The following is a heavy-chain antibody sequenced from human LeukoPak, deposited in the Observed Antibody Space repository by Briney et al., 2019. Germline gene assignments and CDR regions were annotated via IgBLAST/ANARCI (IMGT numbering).Heavy chain of an antibody. CDR2: ISYDGSNK. CDR1: GFTFSSYA. J-gene: IGHJ4*02. Sequence: GGSLRLSCAPSGFTFSSYAMHRVRQAPGKGLEWVAVISYDGSNKYYADSVKGRFTISRDNSKNTLYLQMNSLRAEDTAVYYCARDFNWGLDYWGQGTLVTVSS. D-gene: IGHD7-27*01. V-gene: IGHV3-30-3*01. CDR3: ARDFNWGLDY.